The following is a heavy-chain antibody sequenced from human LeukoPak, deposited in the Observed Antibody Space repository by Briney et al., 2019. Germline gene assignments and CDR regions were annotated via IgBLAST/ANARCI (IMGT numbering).Heavy chain of an antibody. CDR2: IHYTGNT. CDR3: AGSPNPYYFDF. J-gene: IGHJ4*02. Sequence: SETLSLTCTVSGGSISSYYWSVIRQSPGKGLEWIGCIHYTGNTNYNPSLKSRVTILLAASKNQLSLNLYSVTAADTAVYYCAGSPNPYYFDFWGQGSLVTVSS. D-gene: IGHD6-19*01. CDR1: GGSISSYY. V-gene: IGHV4-59*01.